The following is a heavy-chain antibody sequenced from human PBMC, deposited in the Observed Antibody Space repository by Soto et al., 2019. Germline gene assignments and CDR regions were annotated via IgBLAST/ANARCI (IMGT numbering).Heavy chain of an antibody. CDR1: GGFI. D-gene: IGHD5-12*01. Sequence: SETLSLTCTVSGGFIWGWIRQSPDKGLEWIGYIYNSGRYNYNPSLESRLTISIDTSKNHFSLTLRSVTAADTGIYYCASNPRIGFTGYECSWGQGTLVTVSS. CDR2: IYNSGRY. J-gene: IGHJ5*02. V-gene: IGHV4-4*09. CDR3: ASNPRIGFTGYECS.